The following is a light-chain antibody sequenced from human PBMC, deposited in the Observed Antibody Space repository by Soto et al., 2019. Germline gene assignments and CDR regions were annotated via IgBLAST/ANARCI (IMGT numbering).Light chain of an antibody. V-gene: IGKV3D-7*01. CDR2: GAS. CDR3: QQSYSTPWT. Sequence: EIGMTQSRVTLAVSPGERGTLSCGASQSVTNSYLAWYQQKPGQAPRLLIFGASTRAAGIPARFSGSGSGTEFTLTINWLQPEDFATYYCQQSYSTPWTFGQGTKVDIK. J-gene: IGKJ1*01. CDR1: QSVTNSY.